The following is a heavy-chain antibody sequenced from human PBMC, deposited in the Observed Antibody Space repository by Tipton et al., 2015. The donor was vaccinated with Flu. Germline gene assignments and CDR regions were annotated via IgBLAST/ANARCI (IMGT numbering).Heavy chain of an antibody. J-gene: IGHJ6*02. Sequence: TLSLTCTASGDSISTYYWSWIRQPPGKGLEWIGYIYYSGSTNYNPSLKSRVTISVDTSKNQFSLKLSSVTAADTAVYYCARVSTGAAGQSYYYFFAMDVWGQGTTVTVSS. CDR3: ARVSTGAAGQSYYYFFAMDV. CDR1: GDSISTYY. V-gene: IGHV4-59*01. D-gene: IGHD6-13*01. CDR2: IYYSGST.